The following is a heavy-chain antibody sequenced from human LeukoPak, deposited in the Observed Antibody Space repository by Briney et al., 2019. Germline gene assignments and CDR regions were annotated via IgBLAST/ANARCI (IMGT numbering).Heavy chain of an antibody. CDR3: ARDGQEGGVLWFGEDFDY. CDR1: GFTFSSYG. V-gene: IGHV3-33*01. CDR2: IWYDGSNK. D-gene: IGHD3-10*01. Sequence: PGGSLRLSCAASGFTFSSYGMHWVRQAPGKGLEWVAVIWYDGSNKYYADSVKGRFTISRDNSKNTLYLQMNSLRAEDTAVYYCARDGQEGGVLWFGEDFDYWGQGTLVTVSS. J-gene: IGHJ4*02.